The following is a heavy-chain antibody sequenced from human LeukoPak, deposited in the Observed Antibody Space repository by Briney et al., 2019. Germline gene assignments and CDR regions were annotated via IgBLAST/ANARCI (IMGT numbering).Heavy chain of an antibody. Sequence: GGSLRLSCAASGFTFSSYAMGWVRQAPGKGLEWVSGISGSGGSTYYADSVKGRFTFSRDNSKNTLFLQMNSLRAEDTAVYFCAKHLRYYGDAFDIWGQGTMVTVSS. D-gene: IGHD3-3*01. J-gene: IGHJ3*02. V-gene: IGHV3-23*01. CDR1: GFTFSSYA. CDR3: AKHLRYYGDAFDI. CDR2: ISGSGGST.